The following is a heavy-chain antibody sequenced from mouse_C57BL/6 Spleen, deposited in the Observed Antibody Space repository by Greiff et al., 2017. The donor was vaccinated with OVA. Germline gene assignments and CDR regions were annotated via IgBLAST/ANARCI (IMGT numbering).Heavy chain of an antibody. Sequence: QVQLQQPGAELVMPGASVKLSCKASGYTFTSYWMHWVKQRPGQGLEWIGEIDPSDSYTNYNQKFKGKSTLTVDKSSSTAYMQLSSLTSEDSAVYYCARSDSSYAMDYWGQGTSVTVSS. J-gene: IGHJ4*01. D-gene: IGHD2-4*01. V-gene: IGHV1-69*01. CDR1: GYTFTSYW. CDR2: IDPSDSYT. CDR3: ARSDSSYAMDY.